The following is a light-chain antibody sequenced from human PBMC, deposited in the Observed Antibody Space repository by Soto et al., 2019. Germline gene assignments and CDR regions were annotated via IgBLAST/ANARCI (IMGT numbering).Light chain of an antibody. V-gene: IGKV3-11*01. CDR2: DAS. Sequence: EIVVTQSPVTLSVSPGERSTLSCRASQSVATNLAWYQQKPGQAPRLLIYDASNRATGIPARFSGSGSGTDFTLTISSLEPEDFAVYYCQQRSNWPLTFGGGTKVDIK. J-gene: IGKJ4*01. CDR1: QSVATN. CDR3: QQRSNWPLT.